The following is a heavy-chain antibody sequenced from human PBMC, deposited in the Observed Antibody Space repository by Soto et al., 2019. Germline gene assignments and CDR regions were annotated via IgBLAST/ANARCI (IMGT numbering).Heavy chain of an antibody. V-gene: IGHV4-59*01. CDR2: IYYTVST. CDR3: AKYRRTEAEGFTLDY. CDR1: GDSINNYY. Sequence: SETLSLTCTVSGDSINNYYWSWIRQPPGKRLEWIGYIYYTVSTTYNPSLESRVTMSVDTSKNQFSLKLSSVNAADTAVYYCAKYRRTEAEGFTLDYWGRGTPVTVSS. D-gene: IGHD6-13*01. J-gene: IGHJ4*02.